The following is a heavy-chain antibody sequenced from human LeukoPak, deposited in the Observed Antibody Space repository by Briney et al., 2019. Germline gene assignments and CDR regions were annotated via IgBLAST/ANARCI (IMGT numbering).Heavy chain of an antibody. Sequence: SETLSLTCTVSGGSISSYYWSWIRQPPGKGLEWIGYIYYSGSTKYDPSLKSRVTISVDASKTQFSLKLNSVTAADTAVYYCARGSRELYYFDHWGQGTLVTVSS. CDR3: ARGSRELYYFDH. CDR1: GGSISSYY. D-gene: IGHD1-7*01. V-gene: IGHV4-59*01. J-gene: IGHJ4*02. CDR2: IYYSGST.